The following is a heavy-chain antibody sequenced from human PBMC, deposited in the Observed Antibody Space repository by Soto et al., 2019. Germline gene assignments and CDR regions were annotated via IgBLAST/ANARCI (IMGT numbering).Heavy chain of an antibody. CDR3: AAAGRGYCSGGSCYSSSLYGMDV. CDR1: GFTFTSSA. J-gene: IGHJ6*02. D-gene: IGHD2-15*01. CDR2: IVVGSGNT. Sequence: PSVKVSCKASGFTFTSSAVQWVRQARGQRLEWIGWIVVGSGNTNYAQKFQERVTITRDMSTSTAYMELSSLRSEDTAVYYCAAAGRGYCSGGSCYSSSLYGMDVWGQGTTVTVSS. V-gene: IGHV1-58*01.